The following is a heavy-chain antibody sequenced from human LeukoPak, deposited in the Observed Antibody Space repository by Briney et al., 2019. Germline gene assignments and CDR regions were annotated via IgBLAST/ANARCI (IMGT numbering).Heavy chain of an antibody. V-gene: IGHV3-11*01. CDR2: ISGPGTTI. D-gene: IGHD4-17*01. Sequence: PGGSLRLSCAASGFSFGDFYMNWIRQAPGKALEWVAFISGPGTTIHYADSVRGRFTISRGNAKSSLSLQINSLRVEDTAIYYCARTADGEFDVWGQGTLVTVSS. CDR3: ARTADGEFDV. CDR1: GFSFGDFY. J-gene: IGHJ4*02.